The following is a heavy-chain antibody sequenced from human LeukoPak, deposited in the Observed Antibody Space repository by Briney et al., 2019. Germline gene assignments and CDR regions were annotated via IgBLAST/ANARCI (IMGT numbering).Heavy chain of an antibody. Sequence: NPAETLSLTCAVFGGSVSGYYWSWIRQPPGKGLEWIGEIYHSGSTNYNPCLNSRVTISVVTSKNQFSLSPRSVTAAGTAVYYCARGPRLLAAYGMDVWGQGTTVTVSS. CDR3: ARGPRLLAAYGMDV. V-gene: IGHV4-34*01. J-gene: IGHJ6*02. CDR2: IYHSGST. CDR1: GGSVSGYY.